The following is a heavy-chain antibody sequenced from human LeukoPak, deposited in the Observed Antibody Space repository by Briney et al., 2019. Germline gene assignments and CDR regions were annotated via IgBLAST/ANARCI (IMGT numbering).Heavy chain of an antibody. CDR3: ARQSNSDGYYN. CDR1: GYSFTSYW. D-gene: IGHD3-22*01. CDR2: IYPSDSDT. Sequence: RGESLKISCKGSGYSFTSYWIAWVRQMPGKGLEWMGIIYPSDSDTRYSPSFQGQVTMSADKSISTAYLQWSSLKASDTAMYYCARQSNSDGYYNWGQGTLVTVSS. V-gene: IGHV5-51*01. J-gene: IGHJ4*02.